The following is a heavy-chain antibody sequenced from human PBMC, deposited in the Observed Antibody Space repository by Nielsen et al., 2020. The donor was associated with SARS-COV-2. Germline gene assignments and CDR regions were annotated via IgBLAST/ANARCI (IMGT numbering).Heavy chain of an antibody. J-gene: IGHJ6*02. D-gene: IGHD3-3*01. CDR2: IWYDGSNK. Sequence: GGSLRLSCAASGFTFSSYGMHWVRQAPGKGLEWVAVIWYDGSNKYYADSVKGRFTISRDNSKNTLYLQMNSLRAEDTAVYYCARGGYYDFWSGYSNYYGMDVWGQGTTVTVSS. CDR3: ARGGYYDFWSGYSNYYGMDV. CDR1: GFTFSSYG. V-gene: IGHV3-33*01.